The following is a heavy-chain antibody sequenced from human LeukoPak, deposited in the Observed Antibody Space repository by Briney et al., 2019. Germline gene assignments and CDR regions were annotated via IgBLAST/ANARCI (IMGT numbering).Heavy chain of an antibody. V-gene: IGHV3-48*01. D-gene: IGHD5/OR15-5a*01. CDR3: AGYGVYPY. Sequence: TGGSLRLSCAASGFAVNTYDMHWVRQAPGEGPQWIAYFGISGTIYYADSVRSRFTISRDSAKNSLYLQMNGLRVDDTAIYYCAGYGVYPYWGQGTPVTVSS. CDR2: FGISGTI. CDR1: GFAVNTYD. J-gene: IGHJ4*02.